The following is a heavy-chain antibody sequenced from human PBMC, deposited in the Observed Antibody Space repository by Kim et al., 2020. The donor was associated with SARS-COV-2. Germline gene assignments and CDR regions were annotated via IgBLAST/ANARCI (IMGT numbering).Heavy chain of an antibody. J-gene: IGHJ3*01. CDR2: YYSGST. CDR3: AREFD. V-gene: IGHV4-30-4*01. Sequence: YYSGSTYYNPSLKSRVTISVETSKNQCSLKRSSVTAADTAVYYCAREFDWGQGTMVTVSS.